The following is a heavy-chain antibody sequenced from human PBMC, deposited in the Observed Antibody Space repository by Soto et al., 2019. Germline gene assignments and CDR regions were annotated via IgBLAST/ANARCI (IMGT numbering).Heavy chain of an antibody. D-gene: IGHD1-26*01. CDR1: EGTFSSYA. V-gene: IGHV1-69*01. CDR2: IIPIFGTA. J-gene: IGHJ6*02. CDR3: ARAGGARGPYYYGMDV. Sequence: QVQLVQSGAEVKKPGSSVKVSCKASEGTFSSYAISWVRQAPGQGLEWMGGIIPIFGTANYAQKFQGRVTITADESTSTAYMELSSLRSEDTAVYYCARAGGARGPYYYGMDVWGQGTTVTVSS.